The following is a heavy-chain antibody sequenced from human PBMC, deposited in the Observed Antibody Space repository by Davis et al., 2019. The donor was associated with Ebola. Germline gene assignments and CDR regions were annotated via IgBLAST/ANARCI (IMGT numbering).Heavy chain of an antibody. J-gene: IGHJ4*02. D-gene: IGHD3-9*01. CDR3: ARDAFSLSRYDTEDH. CDR2: IYSDGST. V-gene: IGHV3-66*01. CDR1: GFSVSSNY. Sequence: GGSLRLSCAASGFSVSSNYMTWVRQAPGKGLEWVSIIYSDGSTSYGDSVKGRFTISRDNARDSLYLQMDSLRVEDTAIYYCARDAFSLSRYDTEDHWGQGTLVTVSS.